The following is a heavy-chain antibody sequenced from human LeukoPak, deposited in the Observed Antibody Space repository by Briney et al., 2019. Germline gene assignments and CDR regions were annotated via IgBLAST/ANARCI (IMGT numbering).Heavy chain of an antibody. Sequence: PGGSLRLSCAASGFTFSSYSMTWVRQAPGKGLEWVSSISSSSSYIYYADSVKGRFTISRDNSKNTLYLQMNSLRAEDTAVYYCARSGQLWFYFDYWGQGTLVTVSS. CDR2: ISSSSSYI. CDR1: GFTFSSYS. D-gene: IGHD5-18*01. CDR3: ARSGQLWFYFDY. J-gene: IGHJ4*02. V-gene: IGHV3-21*01.